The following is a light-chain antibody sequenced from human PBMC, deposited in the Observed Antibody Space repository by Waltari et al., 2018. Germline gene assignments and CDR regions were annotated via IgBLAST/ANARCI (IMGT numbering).Light chain of an antibody. Sequence: DIVMTQSPDSLAVSLGERATIHCKSSQSVFCSLGNKDYLTWFQQKPVQPPSAVSYWASPRERGVPDRFSGSGSGTDLTLAINSLQAEDVAVYYCQQYCTSPPTFGQGTQVEIK. CDR3: QQYCTSPPT. CDR1: QSVFCSLGNKDY. J-gene: IGKJ2*01. V-gene: IGKV4-1*01. CDR2: WAS.